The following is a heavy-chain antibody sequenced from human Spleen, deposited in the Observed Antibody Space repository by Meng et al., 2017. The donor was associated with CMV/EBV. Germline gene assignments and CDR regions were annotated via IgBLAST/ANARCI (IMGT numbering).Heavy chain of an antibody. CDR1: GFTFSTYS. Sequence: GGSLRLSCAASGFTFSTYSINWVRQAPGKGLEWVSSISGNSNYIYYADSVKGRFTISRDNAKNSLYLQMNSLRAEDTAVYYCAREAYSSSWYSLYYYYGMDVWGQGTTVTVSS. CDR2: ISGNSNYI. J-gene: IGHJ6*02. CDR3: AREAYSSSWYSLYYYYGMDV. D-gene: IGHD6-13*01. V-gene: IGHV3-21*01.